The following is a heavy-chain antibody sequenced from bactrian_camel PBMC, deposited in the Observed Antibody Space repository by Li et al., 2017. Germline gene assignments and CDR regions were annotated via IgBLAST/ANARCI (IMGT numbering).Heavy chain of an antibody. CDR3: AAGWVGYPARPVTDFLDSSGYQY. V-gene: IGHV3S53*01. D-gene: IGHD3*01. Sequence: HVQLVESGGGSVQAGGSLRLSCVGAAYTVNCMGWFRQAPGKECELVSTISSDGSTWYADSVLGRFTISHDDTKNTVYLQMNSLKPEDTATYYCAAGWVGYPARPVTDFLDSSGYQYWGRGTQVTVS. CDR1: AYTVNC. J-gene: IGHJ4*01. CDR2: ISSDGST.